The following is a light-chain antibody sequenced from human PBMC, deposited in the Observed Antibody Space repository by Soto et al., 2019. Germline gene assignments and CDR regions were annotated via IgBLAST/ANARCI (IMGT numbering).Light chain of an antibody. J-gene: IGLJ2*01. CDR3: TSYAGANNLL. CDR2: EVS. CDR1: SSDVGSYNS. Sequence: QSALTQPPSASGSPGQSVTISCTGTSSDVGSYNSVSWYQQHPGKAPKLMIYEVSKRPSGVPDRFSGSKSGNMASLTVSGLQAEDEADYYCTSYAGANNLLFGGGTKLTVL. V-gene: IGLV2-8*01.